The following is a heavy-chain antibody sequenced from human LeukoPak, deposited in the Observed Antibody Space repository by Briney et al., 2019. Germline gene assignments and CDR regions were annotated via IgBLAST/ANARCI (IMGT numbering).Heavy chain of an antibody. Sequence: GASVKVSCKASGYTFTSYYMHWVRQAPGQGLEWMGIINPSGGSTSYAQKFQGRVTMTRDMSTSTVYMELSSLGSEDTAVYYCASNYYDSSGYYYYFDYWGQGTLVTVSS. CDR1: GYTFTSYY. J-gene: IGHJ4*02. CDR2: INPSGGST. V-gene: IGHV1-46*01. CDR3: ASNYYDSSGYYYYFDY. D-gene: IGHD3-22*01.